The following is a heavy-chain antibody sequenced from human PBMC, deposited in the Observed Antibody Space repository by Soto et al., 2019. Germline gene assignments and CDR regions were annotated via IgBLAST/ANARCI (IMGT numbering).Heavy chain of an antibody. CDR2: ISTYNGNT. J-gene: IGHJ6*02. CDR3: GVGTRTVDV. Sequence: ASVKVSCKTSGYTFSNSGICWVRQAPGQGLEWMGWISTYNGNTNYAQYLQGRVTMTKYTSTSIVYMVLTILRYDDTAVDYGGVGTRTVDVWG. D-gene: IGHD3-16*01. V-gene: IGHV1-18*01. CDR1: GYTFSNSG.